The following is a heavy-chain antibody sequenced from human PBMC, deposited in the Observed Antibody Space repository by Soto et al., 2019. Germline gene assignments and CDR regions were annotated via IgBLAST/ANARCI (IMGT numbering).Heavy chain of an antibody. CDR1: GGSISSYY. Sequence: QVQLQESGPGLVKPSETLSLTCTVSGGSISSYYWSWIRQPPGKGLEWIGYIYYSGSTNYNPSLMSRVTISVDKYRNQVSRKRSFVTAADTAVYYCARVPDWYFDLWGRGTLVTVSS. CDR2: IYYSGST. V-gene: IGHV4-59*01. CDR3: ARVPDWYFDL. J-gene: IGHJ2*01.